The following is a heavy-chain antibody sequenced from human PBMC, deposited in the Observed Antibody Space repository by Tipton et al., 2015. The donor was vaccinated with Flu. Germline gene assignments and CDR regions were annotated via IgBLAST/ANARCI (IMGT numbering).Heavy chain of an antibody. CDR2: LYHSGST. CDR1: GYSISSGYY. D-gene: IGHD6-19*01. CDR3: ARHEFWGSSGFEP. Sequence: TLSLTCAVPGYSISSGYYWGWIRQSPGKGLEWIGSLYHSGSTYYNPSLKGRVSISVDTSRNHFSLRLRSVTAADTAVYYCARHEFWGSSGFEPWGEGTPVTVSS. V-gene: IGHV4-38-2*01. J-gene: IGHJ5*01.